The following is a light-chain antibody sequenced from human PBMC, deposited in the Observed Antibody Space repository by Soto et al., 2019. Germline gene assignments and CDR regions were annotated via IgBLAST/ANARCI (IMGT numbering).Light chain of an antibody. J-gene: IGLJ1*01. CDR1: SSDVGGYNY. CDR2: EVS. V-gene: IGLV2-14*01. CDR3: SSYAGSYPYV. Sequence: QSALTQPASVSGSPGQSITISCTGTSSDVGGYNYVSWYQQHPGKVPKVMIFEVSNRPSGISNRFSGSKAGNTASLTISGLEDEDEVVYYCSSYAGSYPYVFGTGTKLNVL.